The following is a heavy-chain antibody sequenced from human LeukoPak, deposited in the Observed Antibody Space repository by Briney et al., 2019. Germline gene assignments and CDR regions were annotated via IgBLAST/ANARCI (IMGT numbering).Heavy chain of an antibody. D-gene: IGHD2-8*01. J-gene: IGHJ4*02. CDR1: GFTFSSYA. CDR2: ISDTGATT. V-gene: IGHV3-23*01. CDR3: AKDTSIGRYCTNGVCSPFDY. Sequence: GGSLRLSCAGSGFTFSSYAMSWVRQAPGKGLAWVSAISDTGATTYDADSVKGRFIISRDNSRSTLYLQMNSLRAEDTALYYCAKDTSIGRYCTNGVCSPFDYWGQGTLVTVSP.